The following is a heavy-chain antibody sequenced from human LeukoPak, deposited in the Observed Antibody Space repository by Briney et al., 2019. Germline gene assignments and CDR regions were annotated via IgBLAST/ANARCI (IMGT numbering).Heavy chain of an antibody. CDR1: GGSLSAYC. CDR3: ARGRLRTGIRGVHWFDP. D-gene: IGHD3-10*01. Sequence: SETLSLTCAVYGGSLSAYCWNWIRQPPGKGLEWVGEINHSGSTNYSPSLKSRVTISVDTSKNQFSLKLSSVTAADTAVYYCARGRLRTGIRGVHWFDPWGQGTLVQVSS. J-gene: IGHJ5*02. V-gene: IGHV4-34*01. CDR2: INHSGST.